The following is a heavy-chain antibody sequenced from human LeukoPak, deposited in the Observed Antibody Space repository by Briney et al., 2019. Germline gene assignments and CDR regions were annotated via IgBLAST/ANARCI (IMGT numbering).Heavy chain of an antibody. CDR2: INSDGSSI. D-gene: IGHD5-12*01. J-gene: IGHJ4*02. V-gene: IGHV3-74*03. CDR1: GFTFSSYW. Sequence: PVGSLRLSCAASGFTFSSYWMHWVRQAPGKGLVWVSRINSDGSSITYADSVKGRFTISRDNAKNTLYLQMNSLRVEDAAVYYCAREGRVSGYDFDCWGQGTPVTVSS. CDR3: AREGRVSGYDFDC.